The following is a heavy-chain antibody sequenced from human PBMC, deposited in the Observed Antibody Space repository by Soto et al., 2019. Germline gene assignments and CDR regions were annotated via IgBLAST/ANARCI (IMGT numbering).Heavy chain of an antibody. J-gene: IGHJ4*02. CDR2: IDPKNGNT. CDR1: GYIFTTFG. V-gene: IGHV1-18*01. CDR3: AKEYCDSSRCYLPDY. D-gene: IGHD2-2*01. Sequence: EASVKVSCKASGYIFTTFGISWVRQAPGQGLEWMGWIDPKNGNTKDAQKFQGRVTMTTDTSTSTAYMELRSLRSDDTAVYYCAKEYCDSSRCYLPDYWGQGALVTVSS.